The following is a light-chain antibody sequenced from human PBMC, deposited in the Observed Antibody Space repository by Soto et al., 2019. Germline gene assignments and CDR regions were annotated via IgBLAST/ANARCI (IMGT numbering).Light chain of an antibody. CDR2: GAS. CDR3: QHYNYWPPWT. J-gene: IGKJ1*01. V-gene: IGKV3-15*01. Sequence: EIVMTQSPATLSVSQGERATLSCRASQSVSSNLAWYQQKPGQSPRLLIYGASTRATGIPARFSGSGSGTEFTLTISSLQSEDFAVYYCQHYNYWPPWTFGQGTKVDIK. CDR1: QSVSSN.